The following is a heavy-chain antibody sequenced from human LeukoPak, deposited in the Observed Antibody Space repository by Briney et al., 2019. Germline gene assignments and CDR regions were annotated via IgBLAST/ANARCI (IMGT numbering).Heavy chain of an antibody. Sequence: SLKVCCKPAGYIFTSYYMHWVRQTPGQGLEWMGIINPSGDSISNAQKFPAGDTMTRDTYTSTDYMELSSLRSEYPAVCYFARGSEVVTAKIFDYWGQGTLVTVSS. CDR1: GYIFTSYY. J-gene: IGHJ4*02. CDR2: INPSGDSI. CDR3: ARGSEVVTAKIFDY. D-gene: IGHD2-21*02. V-gene: IGHV1-46*01.